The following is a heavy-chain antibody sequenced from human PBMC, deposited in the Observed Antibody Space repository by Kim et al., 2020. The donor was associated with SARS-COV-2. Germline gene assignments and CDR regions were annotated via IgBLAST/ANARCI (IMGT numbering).Heavy chain of an antibody. CDR3: ARRLYGSGSYYWAFDY. D-gene: IGHD3-10*01. J-gene: IGHJ4*02. V-gene: IGHV5-51*01. Sequence: GESLKISCKGSGYSFTSYWIGWVRQMPGKGLEWMGIIYPGDSDTRYSPSFQGQVTISADKSISTAYLQCSSLKASDTAMYYCARRLYGSGSYYWAFDYWGQGTLVTVSS. CDR2: IYPGDSDT. CDR1: GYSFTSYW.